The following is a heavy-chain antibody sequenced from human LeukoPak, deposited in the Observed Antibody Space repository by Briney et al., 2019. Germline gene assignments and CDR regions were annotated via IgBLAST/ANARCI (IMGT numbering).Heavy chain of an antibody. Sequence: GGSLRLSCAASGFTFSDYSMNWVRHVQGKGVEWISSMSSRGTYIYYADAVKGRFTISRDNTQSSVFLRMNSLRVDDTAIYYCARELSWGFNFDYWGQGTLVTVSS. CDR3: ARELSWGFNFDY. CDR1: GFTFSDYS. CDR2: MSSRGTYI. D-gene: IGHD3-10*01. J-gene: IGHJ4*02. V-gene: IGHV3-21*01.